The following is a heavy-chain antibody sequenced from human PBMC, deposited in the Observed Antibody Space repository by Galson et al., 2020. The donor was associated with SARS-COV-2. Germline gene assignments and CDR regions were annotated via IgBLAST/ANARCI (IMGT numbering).Heavy chain of an antibody. CDR2: IYPGDSDT. Sequence: GESLKISCKGHGYTFTNYWIGWVRQVPGKGLELMGIIYPGDSDTTYSPSFRGQVTISADKSISTAYLQWNSLKAADSAIYYCAKGVRPTAKYYYDYWGQGTLVTVSS. D-gene: IGHD1-1*01. V-gene: IGHV5-51*01. CDR1: GYTFTNYW. CDR3: AKGVRPTAKYYYDY. J-gene: IGHJ4*02.